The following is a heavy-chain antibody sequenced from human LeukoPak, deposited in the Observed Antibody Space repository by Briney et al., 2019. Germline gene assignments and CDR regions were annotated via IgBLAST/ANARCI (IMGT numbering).Heavy chain of an antibody. Sequence: GASVKVSCKASGYTFTSYGISWVRQAPGQGLEWMGWISAYNGNTNYAQKLQGRVTMTTDTSTSTAYMALRSVRSDDTAVYHCARAGLLWFGELSGAFDIWGQGTMVTVSS. V-gene: IGHV1-18*01. CDR1: GYTFTSYG. J-gene: IGHJ3*02. CDR3: ARAGLLWFGELSGAFDI. D-gene: IGHD3-10*01. CDR2: ISAYNGNT.